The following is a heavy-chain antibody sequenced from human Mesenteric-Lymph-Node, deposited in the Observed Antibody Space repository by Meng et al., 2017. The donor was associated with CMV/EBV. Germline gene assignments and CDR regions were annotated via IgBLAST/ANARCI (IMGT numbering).Heavy chain of an antibody. CDR1: YTFIDYG. D-gene: IGHD2-2*01. Sequence: YTFIDYGISWVRQAPGQGLEWMGWISAYNGNKNYAQKIQGRVTMTTDTSTSTAYMELRSLRSDDTAVYYCARDVARGVVVVPANWFDPWGQGTLVTVSS. CDR3: ARDVARGVVVVPANWFDP. V-gene: IGHV1-18*01. J-gene: IGHJ5*02. CDR2: ISAYNGNK.